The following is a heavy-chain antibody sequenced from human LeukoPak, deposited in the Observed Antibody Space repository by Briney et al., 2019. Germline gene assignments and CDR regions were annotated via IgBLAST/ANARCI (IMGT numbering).Heavy chain of an antibody. J-gene: IGHJ4*02. CDR1: GYTFTSYY. Sequence: EASVTVSCKASGYTFTSYYMHWVRQAPGQGLEWMGIINPSGGSTSYAQKFQGRVTMTRDTSTSTVYMELSSLRSEDTAVYYCARVPRSAFSSSWYHFDYWGQGTLVTVSS. V-gene: IGHV1-46*01. CDR2: INPSGGST. D-gene: IGHD6-13*01. CDR3: ARVPRSAFSSSWYHFDY.